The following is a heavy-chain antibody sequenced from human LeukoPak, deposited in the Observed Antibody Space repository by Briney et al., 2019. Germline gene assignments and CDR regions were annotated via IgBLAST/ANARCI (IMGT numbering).Heavy chain of an antibody. D-gene: IGHD2-21*01. Sequence: SETLSLTCTVSGGSISSYYWSWIRQPPGKGLEWIGYIYYSGSTNYNPSLKSRVTISVDTSKNQFSLKLSSVTAADTAVYYCARWATAGYFNALNIWRQGTMVTVSS. CDR2: IYYSGST. V-gene: IGHV4-59*08. CDR3: ARWATAGYFNALNI. CDR1: GGSISSYY. J-gene: IGHJ3*02.